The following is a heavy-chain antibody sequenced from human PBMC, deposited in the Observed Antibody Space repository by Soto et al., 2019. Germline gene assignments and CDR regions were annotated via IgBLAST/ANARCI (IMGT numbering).Heavy chain of an antibody. J-gene: IGHJ3*02. CDR1: GFSLSTSGVA. CDR3: SQMRKYFGSGRHAFDI. V-gene: IGHV2-5*02. CDR2: IYWDDDK. Sequence: QITLKESGPTLVKPTQTLTLTCTFSGFSLSTSGVAVGWIRQPPGKALEWLALIYWDDDKRYRPSLKSRLTITKDTSKNQVVLTMTHMDPVDTGTYYRSQMRKYFGSGRHAFDIWGQVTMVTVSS. D-gene: IGHD3-10*01.